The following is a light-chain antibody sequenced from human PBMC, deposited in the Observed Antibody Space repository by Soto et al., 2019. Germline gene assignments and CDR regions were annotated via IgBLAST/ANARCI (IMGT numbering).Light chain of an antibody. CDR1: RDIITW. Sequence: IKRSLSASALSAKVGDRVTITCRASRDIITWLACYQQKPGKAPKLLIYKASTLKSGVPSRFSGSGSGTEFTLTISSLQPDDFATYYCQHYTSHSEAFGQGTKVDIK. V-gene: IGKV1-5*03. CDR2: KAS. J-gene: IGKJ1*01. CDR3: QHYTSHSEA.